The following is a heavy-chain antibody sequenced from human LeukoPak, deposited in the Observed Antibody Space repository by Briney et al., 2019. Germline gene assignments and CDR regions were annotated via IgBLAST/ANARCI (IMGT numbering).Heavy chain of an antibody. D-gene: IGHD6-13*01. V-gene: IGHV1-8*01. CDR3: ARIAAAGNRRLNY. J-gene: IGHJ4*02. CDR2: MNHNSGNT. CDR1: GYTFTSYD. Sequence: RASVKVSCKASGYTFTSYDINWVRQATGQGLEWMGWMNHNSGNTGYAQKFQGRITMTRNTSISTAYMELSSLTSEDTAVYYCARIAAAGNRRLNYWGQGTLVTVSS.